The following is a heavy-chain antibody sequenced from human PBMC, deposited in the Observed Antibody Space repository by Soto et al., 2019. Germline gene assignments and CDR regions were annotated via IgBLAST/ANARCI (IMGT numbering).Heavy chain of an antibody. CDR1: GFTVNSNC. CDR2: IYSGDVT. CDR3: ARGQESDHAYFDY. J-gene: IGHJ4*02. Sequence: QPGGSLRLSCAASGFTVNSNCMSWVRQAPGKGPEWLSVIYSGDVTDYADSVKGRFSISRDNSKNTLYLQMNSLRAEDTAVYYCARGQESDHAYFDYWGQGPLVTVSS. V-gene: IGHV3-53*01.